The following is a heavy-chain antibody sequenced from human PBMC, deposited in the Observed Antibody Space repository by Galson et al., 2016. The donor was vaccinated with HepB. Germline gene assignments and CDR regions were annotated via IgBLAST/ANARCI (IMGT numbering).Heavy chain of an antibody. Sequence: SLRLSCATSGFTFSNYGMHWVRQVPGKGLEWVAAIVGSGGDTDYAGSVEGRFTISRDNSKNTLYLQMNSLRAEDTAVYYCAKRAYISSGWFDFWGQGTVVTVSS. CDR2: IVGSGGDT. D-gene: IGHD6-19*01. CDR3: AKRAYISSGWFDF. CDR1: GFTFSNYG. J-gene: IGHJ5*01. V-gene: IGHV3-23*01.